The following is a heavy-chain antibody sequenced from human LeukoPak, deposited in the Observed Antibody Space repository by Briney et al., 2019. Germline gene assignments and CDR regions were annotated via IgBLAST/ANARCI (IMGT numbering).Heavy chain of an antibody. Sequence: GGSLRLSCVVSGFTFSTYWMSWVRQAPGKGLEWVSAISGSGGSTYYADSVKGRFTISRDNSKNTLYLQMNSLRAEDTALYHCARGTYYYDSSAPGWYFDLWGRGTLVTVSS. D-gene: IGHD3-22*01. CDR3: ARGTYYYDSSAPGWYFDL. CDR2: ISGSGGST. V-gene: IGHV3-23*01. J-gene: IGHJ2*01. CDR1: GFTFSTYW.